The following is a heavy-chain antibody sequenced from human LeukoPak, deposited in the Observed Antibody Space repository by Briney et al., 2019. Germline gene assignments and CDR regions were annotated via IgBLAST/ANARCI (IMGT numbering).Heavy chain of an antibody. CDR1: GFTFSSYN. J-gene: IGHJ6*02. CDR3: AKVGGNSYYYYGMDV. CDR2: ISSSSSYI. Sequence: GGSLRLSCAASGFTFSSYNMNWVRQAPGKGLEWVSSISSSSSYIYYADSVKGRFTISRDNAKNSLYLQMNSLRAEDTAVYYCAKVGGNSYYYYGMDVWGQGTTVTVSS. D-gene: IGHD4-23*01. V-gene: IGHV3-21*04.